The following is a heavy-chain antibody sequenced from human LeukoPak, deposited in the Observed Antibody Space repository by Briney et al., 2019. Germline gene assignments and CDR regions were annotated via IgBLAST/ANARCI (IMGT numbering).Heavy chain of an antibody. V-gene: IGHV3-30-3*01. D-gene: IGHD1-26*01. CDR3: ARESGGGFANYFDY. J-gene: IGHJ4*01. Sequence: GGSLRLSCVASGFTFSSYAMHWVRQAPGKGLEWVAVITYDGSNKYYADSVKGRFTISRDNSKNTLYLQMNSLRAEDTAAYYCARESGGGFANYFDYWGQEPWSPSPQ. CDR1: GFTFSSYA. CDR2: ITYDGSNK.